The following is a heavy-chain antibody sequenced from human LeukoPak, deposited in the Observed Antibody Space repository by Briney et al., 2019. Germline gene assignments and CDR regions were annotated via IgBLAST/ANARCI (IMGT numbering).Heavy chain of an antibody. V-gene: IGHV4-61*01. CDR2: IYYSGST. Sequence: SETLSLTCTVSGGSVSSGSYYWSWIRQPPGKGLEWMGYIYYSGSTNYNPSLKSRVTISVDTSKNQFSLKLSSVTAADTAVYYCARDGNDYYDSSGYLSFDYRGQGTLVTVSS. J-gene: IGHJ4*02. CDR3: ARDGNDYYDSSGYLSFDY. D-gene: IGHD3-22*01. CDR1: GGSVSSGSYY.